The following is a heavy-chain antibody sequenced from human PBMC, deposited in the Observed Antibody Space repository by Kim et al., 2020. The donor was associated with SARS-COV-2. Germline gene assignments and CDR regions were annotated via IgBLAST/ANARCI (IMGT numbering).Heavy chain of an antibody. CDR2: IYYSGST. D-gene: IGHD3-10*01. V-gene: IGHV4-39*01. CDR3: ASLGPGGITMVRGVNWFDP. CDR1: GGSISSSSYY. J-gene: IGHJ5*02. Sequence: SETLSLTCTVSGGSISSSSYYWGWIRQPPGKGLEWIGSIYYSGSTYYNPSLKSRVTISVDTSKNQFSLKLSPVTAADTAVYYCASLGPGGITMVRGVNWFDPWGQGTLVTVSS.